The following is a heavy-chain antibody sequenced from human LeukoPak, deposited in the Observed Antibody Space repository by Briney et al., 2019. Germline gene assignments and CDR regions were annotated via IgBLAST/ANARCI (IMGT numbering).Heavy chain of an antibody. J-gene: IGHJ6*02. CDR3: ASNRRWYYGMDV. V-gene: IGHV3-23*01. CDR1: GFTFSGYA. Sequence: GGSLRLSCAASGFTFSGYAMSWVRQAPGKGLEWVSAISGSGGSTYYADSVKGRFTISRDNSKNTLYLQMNSLRAEDTAVYYCASNRRWYYGMDVWGQGTTVTVSS. CDR2: ISGSGGST. D-gene: IGHD2/OR15-2a*01.